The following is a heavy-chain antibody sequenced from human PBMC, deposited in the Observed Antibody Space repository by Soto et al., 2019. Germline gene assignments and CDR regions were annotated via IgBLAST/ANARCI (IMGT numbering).Heavy chain of an antibody. J-gene: IGHJ5*02. CDR1: GGSISSRGYS. Sequence: PLSWTCAVSGGSISSRGYSWSWILQPLRKGLEWLGYMYHMGRTYYNPSLKSRVTISVDTSKNQFALKLSSVTAADTAVYYCARAPPYYYVSSCFLGPFGPWGQGTLVTVSS. D-gene: IGHD3-22*01. V-gene: IGHV4-30-2*01. CDR3: ARAPPYYYVSSCFLGPFGP. CDR2: MYHMGRT.